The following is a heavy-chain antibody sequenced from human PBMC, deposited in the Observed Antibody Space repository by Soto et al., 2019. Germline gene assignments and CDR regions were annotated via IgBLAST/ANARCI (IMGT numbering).Heavy chain of an antibody. CDR1: GFTFSSYS. V-gene: IGHV3-21*01. CDR2: ISSSSSYI. D-gene: IGHD6-6*01. Sequence: VGSLRLSCAASGFTFSSYSMNWVRQAPGKGLEWVSSISSSSSYIYYADSVKGRFTISRDNAKNSLYLQMNSLRAEDTAVYYCARDCGRPSRNSSSYGCYYGMDVWGQGTTVTVSS. CDR3: ARDCGRPSRNSSSYGCYYGMDV. J-gene: IGHJ6*02.